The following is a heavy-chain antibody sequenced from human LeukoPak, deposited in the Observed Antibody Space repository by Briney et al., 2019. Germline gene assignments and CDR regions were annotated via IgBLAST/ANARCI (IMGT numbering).Heavy chain of an antibody. V-gene: IGHV1-2*02. CDR1: GYTFTCYY. J-gene: IGHJ4*02. CDR2: INPNSGGT. CDR3: AREIAVAGQIPTTYFDY. D-gene: IGHD6-19*01. Sequence: GASVKVSCKAAGYTFTCYYMHWVRQAPGQGLEWMGWINPNSGGTNYAQKFQGRVTMTRDTSISTAYMELSRLRSDDTAVYYCAREIAVAGQIPTTYFDYWGQGTLVTVSS.